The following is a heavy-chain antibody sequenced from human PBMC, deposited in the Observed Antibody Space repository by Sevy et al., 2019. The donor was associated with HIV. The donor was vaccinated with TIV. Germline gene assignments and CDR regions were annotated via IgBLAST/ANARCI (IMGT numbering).Heavy chain of an antibody. D-gene: IGHD3-3*01. CDR2: IKSKTDGGTT. CDR3: TTITGRFLEWLGPFDY. J-gene: IGHJ4*02. V-gene: IGHV3-15*01. CDR1: GFTFSNAW. Sequence: GGSLRLSCAASGFTFSNAWMSWVRQAPGKGLEWVGRIKSKTDGGTTDHAAPVKGRFTFSRDDSKNTLYLQMNSLKTEDTAVYYCTTITGRFLEWLGPFDYWGQGVLVTVSS.